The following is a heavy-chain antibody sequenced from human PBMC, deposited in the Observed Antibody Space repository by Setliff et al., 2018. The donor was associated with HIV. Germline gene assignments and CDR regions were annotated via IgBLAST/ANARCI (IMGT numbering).Heavy chain of an antibody. J-gene: IGHJ4*02. CDR2: IYYSGST. Sequence: SETLSLTCTVSGVSISNGDHYWNWIRQHPGKGLEWIGYIYYSGSTYYNPSLKSRITISVDTSKNQFSLKLSSVTAADTAVYYCAREYCSAGSCYSGRWGQGMLVT. D-gene: IGHD2-15*01. V-gene: IGHV4-30-4*08. CDR1: GVSISNGDHY. CDR3: AREYCSAGSCYSGR.